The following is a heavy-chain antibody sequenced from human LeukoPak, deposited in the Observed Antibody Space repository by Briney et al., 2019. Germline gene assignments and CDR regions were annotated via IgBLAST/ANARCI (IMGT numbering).Heavy chain of an antibody. CDR2: IYPGGSDT. CDR3: ARQNGRKWVGYYYMDV. V-gene: IGHV5-51*01. D-gene: IGHD3-10*01. Sequence: GESLQISCQGSGSSFTSYWIGWVRKLPGEGLEWMGIIYPGGSDTRYSPPFQGQVTISADKSISTAYLQWSSLKALDTAMYYCARQNGRKWVGYYYMDVWGKGTTVTVSS. J-gene: IGHJ6*03. CDR1: GSSFTSYW.